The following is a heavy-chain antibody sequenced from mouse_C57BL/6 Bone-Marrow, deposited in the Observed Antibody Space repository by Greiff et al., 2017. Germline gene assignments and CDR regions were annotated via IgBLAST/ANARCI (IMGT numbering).Heavy chain of an antibody. Sequence: VQLKESGGDLVKPGGSLNLSCAVSGFTFSSYGMSWVRQTPDKRLEWVATISSGGSYNYYPDSVKGLFTISRDNAKNTLYLQMSSLKSENTAMYYYARHNYWGQGTTLTVSS. CDR3: ARHNY. CDR1: GFTFSSYG. J-gene: IGHJ2*01. V-gene: IGHV5-6*01. CDR2: ISSGGSYN.